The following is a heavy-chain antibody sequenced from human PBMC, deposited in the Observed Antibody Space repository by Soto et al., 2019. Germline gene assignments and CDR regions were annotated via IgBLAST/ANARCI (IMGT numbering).Heavy chain of an antibody. Sequence: GASVKVSCKAFGYSLISHYMHWVRQAPGQGLEWMGTIHPAGINTAYAQKFQGSVTITRDTSASTAYMELSSLRSEDTAVYYCARAVAVAADFDYWGQGTRVTVSS. J-gene: IGHJ4*02. CDR3: ARAVAVAADFDY. CDR2: IHPAGINT. CDR1: GYSLISHY. D-gene: IGHD6-19*01. V-gene: IGHV1-46*01.